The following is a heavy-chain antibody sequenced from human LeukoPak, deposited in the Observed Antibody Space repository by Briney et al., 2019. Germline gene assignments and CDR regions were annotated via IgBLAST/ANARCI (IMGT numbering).Heavy chain of an antibody. Sequence: GGSLRLSCAASGFSFSVFWMHWVRQVPGKGPVWVSRIQTDGSITDYADSVKGRFTISRDNAKNTLYLQMNSLRAEDTAVYYCARDLSEYGWFGELYYWGQGTLVTVSS. J-gene: IGHJ4*02. CDR3: ARDLSEYGWFGELYY. D-gene: IGHD3-10*01. CDR1: GFSFSVFW. CDR2: IQTDGSIT. V-gene: IGHV3-74*01.